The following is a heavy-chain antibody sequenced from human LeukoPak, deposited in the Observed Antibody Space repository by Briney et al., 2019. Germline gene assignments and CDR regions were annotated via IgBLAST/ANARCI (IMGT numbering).Heavy chain of an antibody. CDR3: ARAGAIATVHLDLDH. CDR1: GASISTHY. J-gene: IGHJ4*02. V-gene: IGHV4-59*11. Sequence: SETLSLTCTVSGASISTHYWSWIRQPTEEGPEWVGDFYFSGCTIYNASCKSRAPISGNTSKDQFSLNLRSVTAADAAVYYSARAGAIATVHLDLDHWGRGTQVTVSS. D-gene: IGHD6-13*01. CDR2: FYFSGCT.